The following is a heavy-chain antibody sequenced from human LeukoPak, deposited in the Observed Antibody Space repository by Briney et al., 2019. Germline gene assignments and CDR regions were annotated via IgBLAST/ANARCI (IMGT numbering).Heavy chain of an antibody. D-gene: IGHD3-10*01. V-gene: IGHV4-59*08. Sequence: TSETLSLTCTVSGGSISSYYWSWIRQPPGKGLEWIGYIYYSGSTNYNPSLKSRATISVDTSKNQFSLKLSSVTAADTAVYYCARHDYGSGSYYINNWFDPWGQGTLVTVSS. J-gene: IGHJ5*02. CDR1: GGSISSYY. CDR3: ARHDYGSGSYYINNWFDP. CDR2: IYYSGST.